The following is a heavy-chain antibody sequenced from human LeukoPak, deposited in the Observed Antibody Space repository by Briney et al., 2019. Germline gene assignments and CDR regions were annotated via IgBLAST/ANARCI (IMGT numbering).Heavy chain of an antibody. D-gene: IGHD5-18*01. CDR3: ARAKERGYSHGYVV. Sequence: GGSLRLSCAASGFTFSSYWVSWVRQAPGKGLEWVANIKQDGSEKYYADSVKGRFTISRDNAKNSLYLQMNSLRAEDTAVYYCARAKERGYSHGYVVWGQGTLVTVSS. CDR1: GFTFSSYW. J-gene: IGHJ4*02. V-gene: IGHV3-7*01. CDR2: IKQDGSEK.